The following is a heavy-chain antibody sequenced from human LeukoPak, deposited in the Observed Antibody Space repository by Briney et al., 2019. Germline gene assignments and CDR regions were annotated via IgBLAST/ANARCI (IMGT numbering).Heavy chain of an antibody. V-gene: IGHV3-66*01. D-gene: IGHD6-13*01. J-gene: IGHJ4*02. Sequence: QTGGSLRLSCAVSGFTVSTNYMSWVRQVPGKGLEWVSIIYSGGNTYYADSVKGRFTISRDISKNTLYLQMNSLRAEDTAVYYCARALAAASHTSFDFWGQGTLVTVSS. CDR1: GFTVSTNY. CDR2: IYSGGNT. CDR3: ARALAAASHTSFDF.